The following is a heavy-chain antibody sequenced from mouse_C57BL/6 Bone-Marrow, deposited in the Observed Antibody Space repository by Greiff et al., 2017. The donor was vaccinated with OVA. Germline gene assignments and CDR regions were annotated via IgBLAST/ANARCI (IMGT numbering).Heavy chain of an antibody. V-gene: IGHV1-66*01. D-gene: IGHD2-4*01. J-gene: IGHJ4*01. Sequence: QVQLQQSGPELVKPGASVKISCKASGYSFTSYYIHWVKQRPGQGLEWIGWIYPGSGNTKYNEKFKGKATLTADTSSSTAYMQLSSLTSEDSAVYYGAVIYYDYGYAMDYWGQGTSVTVSS. CDR1: GYSFTSYY. CDR3: AVIYYDYGYAMDY. CDR2: IYPGSGNT.